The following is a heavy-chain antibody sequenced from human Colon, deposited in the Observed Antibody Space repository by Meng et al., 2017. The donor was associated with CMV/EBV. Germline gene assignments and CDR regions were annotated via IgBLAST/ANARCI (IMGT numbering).Heavy chain of an antibody. Sequence: VQLQQWGAGLLKPSETLSLTCAVYGESFSGYYWTWIRQPPGRGLEWIGESYYTGSTNYSPSLKSQVTISLDTSKNQFSLKLNSVTAADTAVYYCARATKSSCWEVLDYWGHGTLVTVSS. CDR3: ARATKSSCWEVLDY. CDR2: SYYTGST. V-gene: IGHV4-34*01. D-gene: IGHD2-2*01. J-gene: IGHJ4*01. CDR1: GESFSGYY.